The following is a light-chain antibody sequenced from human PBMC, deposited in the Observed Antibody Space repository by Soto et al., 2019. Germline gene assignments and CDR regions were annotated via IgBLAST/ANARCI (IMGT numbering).Light chain of an antibody. CDR1: QSVNSY. CDR2: STS. J-gene: IGKJ1*01. CDR3: QQSYSNPRT. V-gene: IGKV1-39*01. Sequence: DIQMTQSPSSLSASVGDRVTITCRASQSVNSYLNWYQQKEGKAPKLLIYSTSILESGVPSRFSASGSGTDFTLTINSLQPEDFATYYCQQSYSNPRTFGQGTRVEVK.